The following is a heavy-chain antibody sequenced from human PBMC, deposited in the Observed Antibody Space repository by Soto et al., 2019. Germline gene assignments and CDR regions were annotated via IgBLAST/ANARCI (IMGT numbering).Heavy chain of an antibody. CDR3: AKDYDSDSSSLQ. CDR1: GFTFSRYG. D-gene: IGHD3-22*01. CDR2: ISYNGSKK. J-gene: IGHJ1*01. Sequence: LGGSLRLSCAASGFTFSRYGMHWVRQAPGKGLEWVAVISYNGSKKYYADSVKGRFTISRDNSKSTLFLQMNSLRAEDTALYYCAKDYDSDSSSLQWGQGTLVTVSS. V-gene: IGHV3-30*18.